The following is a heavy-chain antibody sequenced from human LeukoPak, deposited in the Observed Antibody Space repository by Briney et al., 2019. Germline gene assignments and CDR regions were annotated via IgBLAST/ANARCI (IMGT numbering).Heavy chain of an antibody. CDR2: IYYSGST. CDR3: ARLQSGPGHWFDP. D-gene: IGHD3-10*01. CDR1: GGSISSGGYY. V-gene: IGHV4-31*03. J-gene: IGHJ5*02. Sequence: SQTLSLTCTVSGGSISSGGYYWSWIRQHPGKGLEWIGYIYYSGSTYYNPSLKSRVTISVDTSKNQFSLKLSSVTAADTAVYYCARLQSGPGHWFDPWGQGTLVTVSS.